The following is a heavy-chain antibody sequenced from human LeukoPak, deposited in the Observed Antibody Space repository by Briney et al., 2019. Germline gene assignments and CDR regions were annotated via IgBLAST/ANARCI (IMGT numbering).Heavy chain of an antibody. V-gene: IGHV3-23*01. J-gene: IGHJ4*02. D-gene: IGHD1-26*01. CDR2: ISGSGGST. CDR1: GFTFSSYA. CDR3: ATNHGSSLAYFDY. Sequence: GGSLRLSCAASGFTFSSYAMSWFRQAPGKGLEWVSAISGSGGSTYYADSVKGRFTISRDNSKNTLYLQMNSLRAEDTAVYYCATNHGSSLAYFDYWGQGTLVTVSS.